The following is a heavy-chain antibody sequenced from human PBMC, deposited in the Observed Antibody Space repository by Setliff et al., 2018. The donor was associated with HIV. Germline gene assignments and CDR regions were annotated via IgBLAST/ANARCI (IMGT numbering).Heavy chain of an antibody. Sequence: PSETLSLTCTVSGYPISSGYYWGWIRQPPGKGLEWIGSIYHSGTTYYNPSLKSRVTISVDTSKNQFSLKLSSATAADTAGYYCATCRHRPSNWFDPWGQGTVVTVSS. CDR3: ATCRHRPSNWFDP. V-gene: IGHV4-38-2*02. CDR2: IYHSGTT. CDR1: GYPISSGYY. J-gene: IGHJ5*02.